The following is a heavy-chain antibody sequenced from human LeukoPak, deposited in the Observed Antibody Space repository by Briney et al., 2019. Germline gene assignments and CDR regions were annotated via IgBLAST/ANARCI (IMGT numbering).Heavy chain of an antibody. CDR1: GGSISSFY. V-gene: IGHV4-59*01. Sequence: SQTLSLTCTVSGGSISSFYWSWIRQPPGKGLEWIGCIYYSGTTNYNPSLKSRVTISVDTSKKQFSLKLTSVTAADTAVYYCARDAGIAPSDAFDIWGQGTMVTVSS. D-gene: IGHD6-13*01. CDR2: IYYSGTT. CDR3: ARDAGIAPSDAFDI. J-gene: IGHJ3*02.